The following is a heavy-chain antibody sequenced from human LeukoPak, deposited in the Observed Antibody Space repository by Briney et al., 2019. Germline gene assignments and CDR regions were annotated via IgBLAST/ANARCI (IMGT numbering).Heavy chain of an antibody. J-gene: IGHJ4*02. CDR3: ARHWETSSWYVDY. D-gene: IGHD6-13*01. Sequence: PSETLSLTCTVSGGSISSYYWSWIRQPPGKGLEWIGYIYYSGSTNYNPSLKSRVTISVDTSKNQLSLKLSSVTTADTAVYYCARHWETSSWYVDYWGQGTLVTVSS. V-gene: IGHV4-59*08. CDR1: GGSISSYY. CDR2: IYYSGST.